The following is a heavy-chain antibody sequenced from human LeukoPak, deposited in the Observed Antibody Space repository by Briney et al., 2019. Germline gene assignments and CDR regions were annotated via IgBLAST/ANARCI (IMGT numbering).Heavy chain of an antibody. CDR2: MNPNSGNT. CDR1: GYTFTSYD. J-gene: IGHJ4*02. Sequence: ASVKVSCKASGYTFTSYDINWVRQATGQGLEWIGWMNPNSGNTGYAQKFQGRVTMTRNTSISTAYMELSSLRSEDTAVYYCARGLDSSGWGDFDYWGQGTLVTVSS. V-gene: IGHV1-8*01. D-gene: IGHD6-19*01. CDR3: ARGLDSSGWGDFDY.